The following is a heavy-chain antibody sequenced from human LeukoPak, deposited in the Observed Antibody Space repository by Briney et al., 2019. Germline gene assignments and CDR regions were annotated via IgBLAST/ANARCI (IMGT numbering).Heavy chain of an antibody. Sequence: ASVKVSCKASGYTFTGYYMHWVRQAPGQGLEWMGWINPNSGSTNYAQKFQGRVTMTRDTSISTAYMELSRLRSEDTAVYYCASRRDSSGWYWGFDYWGQGTLVTVSS. CDR2: INPNSGST. D-gene: IGHD6-19*01. J-gene: IGHJ4*02. CDR3: ASRRDSSGWYWGFDY. CDR1: GYTFTGYY. V-gene: IGHV1-2*02.